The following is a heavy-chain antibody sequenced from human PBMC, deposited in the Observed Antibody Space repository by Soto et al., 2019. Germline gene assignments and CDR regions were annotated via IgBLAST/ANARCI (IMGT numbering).Heavy chain of an antibody. J-gene: IGHJ4*02. CDR1: GGSIRSSSYF. CDR2: IYYTGTT. V-gene: IGHV4-39*01. Sequence: SETLSLTCTASGGSIRSSSYFWGWIRQPPGKGLEWIGSIYYTGTTYYNPSLKSRVAISVDTSKNQFSLKLNSVTAADTAVYYCARQDYDYVWGSHRPPNYFDFWGQGTLVTVSS. D-gene: IGHD3-16*02. CDR3: ARQDYDYVWGSHRPPNYFDF.